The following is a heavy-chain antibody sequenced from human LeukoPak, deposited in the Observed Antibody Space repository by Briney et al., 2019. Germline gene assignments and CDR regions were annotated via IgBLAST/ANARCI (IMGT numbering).Heavy chain of an antibody. V-gene: IGHV2-70*11. D-gene: IGHD5-18*01. CDR1: GFSLSTSGMC. J-gene: IGHJ4*02. Sequence: SGPTLVNPTQTLTLTCTFSGFSLSTSGMCVSWIRQPPGKALEWLARIDWDDDKYYSTSLKTRLTISKDTSKNQVVLTMTNMDPVDTATYYCARIACGYRPYYFDYWGQGTLVTVSS. CDR2: IDWDDDK. CDR3: ARIACGYRPYYFDY.